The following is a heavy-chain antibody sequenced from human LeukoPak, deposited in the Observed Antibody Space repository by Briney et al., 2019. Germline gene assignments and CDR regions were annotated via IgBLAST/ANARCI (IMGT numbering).Heavy chain of an antibody. J-gene: IGHJ4*02. CDR3: ARKVGATDY. D-gene: IGHD1-26*01. Sequence: PGGSLRLSCAASGFTFSGYSMNWVRRAPGKGLEWVSSISSSSSCIYYADSVKGRFTISRDNAKNSLYLQMNSLRAEDTAVYYCARKVGATDYWGQGTLVTVSS. CDR2: ISSSSSCI. CDR1: GFTFSGYS. V-gene: IGHV3-21*01.